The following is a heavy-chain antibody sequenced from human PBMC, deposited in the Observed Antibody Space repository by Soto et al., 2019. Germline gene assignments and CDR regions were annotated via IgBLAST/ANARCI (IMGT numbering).Heavy chain of an antibody. Sequence: EVQLVESGGGLVQPGGSLTLSCAASGFTVSANHMTWVRQAPGKGLEWVSLIYAGGTTFYADSVKGRFTISRDNSKNTLYLQMNSLRAKDTAVYYCARGEYRSSWSNYWGQGTLVTVSS. CDR3: ARGEYRSSWSNY. CDR2: IYAGGTT. CDR1: GFTVSANH. J-gene: IGHJ4*02. D-gene: IGHD6-13*01. V-gene: IGHV3-66*01.